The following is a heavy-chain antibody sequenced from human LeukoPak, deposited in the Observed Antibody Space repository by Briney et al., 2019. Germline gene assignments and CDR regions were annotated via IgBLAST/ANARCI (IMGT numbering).Heavy chain of an antibody. CDR2: INSDGSST. D-gene: IGHD6-19*01. CDR1: GFTFSSDW. Sequence: GGSLRLSCAASGFTFSSDWMHWVRQAPGKGLVWVSRINSDGSSTSYADSVKGRFTISRDNAKNTLYLQMNSLRAEDTAVYYCARDQELYSSGYPFFDYWGQGTLVTVSS. CDR3: ARDQELYSSGYPFFDY. V-gene: IGHV3-74*01. J-gene: IGHJ4*02.